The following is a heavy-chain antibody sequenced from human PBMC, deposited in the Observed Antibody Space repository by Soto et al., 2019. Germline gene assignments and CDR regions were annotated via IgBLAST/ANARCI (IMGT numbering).Heavy chain of an antibody. Sequence: SETLSLTCKVSGDSVTTGSYYWTWIRQPPGKGLEWIGYIYYSGSTNYNPSLKSRATIFAYKSKNHFSLNLSSVTAADTAVYYCASPTLGAFDIWGQGTMVTVSS. CDR1: GDSVTTGSYY. CDR3: ASPTLGAFDI. D-gene: IGHD3-16*01. V-gene: IGHV4-61*03. J-gene: IGHJ3*02. CDR2: IYYSGST.